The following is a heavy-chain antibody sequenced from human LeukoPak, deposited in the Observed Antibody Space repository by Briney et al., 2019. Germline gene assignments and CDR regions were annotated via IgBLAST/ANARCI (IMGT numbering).Heavy chain of an antibody. J-gene: IGHJ1*01. Sequence: GESLKISCKCSGYSFTSYWLGWVRQMPGKGLDWMGKIYPGDSDTRYSTSFQGQVPISADKSISTAYLQWSSLKASDSAMYYGARRADCSGGSCYFSAEYFQHWGQGTLVTVSS. V-gene: IGHV5-51*01. CDR3: ARRADCSGGSCYFSAEYFQH. CDR1: GYSFTSYW. D-gene: IGHD2-15*01. CDR2: IYPGDSDT.